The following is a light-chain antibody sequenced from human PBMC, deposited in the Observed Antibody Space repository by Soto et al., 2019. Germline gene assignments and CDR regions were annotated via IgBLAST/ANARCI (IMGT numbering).Light chain of an antibody. CDR2: EVS. J-gene: IGLJ2*01. CDR1: SSDVGGYNY. V-gene: IGLV2-14*01. Sequence: QSALTQPASVSGSPGQSITISCTGTSSDVGGYNYVSWYQQHPGKAPKLMIYEVSNRPSGVSNRFSGSKSGNTASLTISGVQGEEEGGYYLSPISSSRPVVFGGGTKLTVL. CDR3: SPISSSRPVV.